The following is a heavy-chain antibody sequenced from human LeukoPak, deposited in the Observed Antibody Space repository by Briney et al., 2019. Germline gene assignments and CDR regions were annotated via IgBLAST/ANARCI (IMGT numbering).Heavy chain of an antibody. CDR2: IYHSGST. CDR3: ARHGWHAWYFDL. J-gene: IGHJ2*01. Sequence: WIGYIYHSGSTYYNPSLKSRVTISVDRSKNQFSLKLSSVTAADTAVYYCARHGWHAWYFDLWGRGTLVTVSS. V-gene: IGHV4-30-2*01. D-gene: IGHD6-19*01.